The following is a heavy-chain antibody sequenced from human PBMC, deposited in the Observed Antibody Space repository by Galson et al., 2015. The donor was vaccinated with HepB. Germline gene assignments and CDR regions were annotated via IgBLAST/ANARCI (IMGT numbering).Heavy chain of an antibody. V-gene: IGHV1-46*01. D-gene: IGHD4-23*01. CDR1: GYTFTSYY. CDR2: INPSGGST. Sequence: SVKVSCKASGYTFTSYYMHWVRQAPGQGLEWMGIINPSGGSTSYAQKFQGRVTMTRDTSTSTVYMELSSLRSEDTAVYYCARETAGYGGHFYGMDVWGQGTTVTVSS. CDR3: ARETAGYGGHFYGMDV. J-gene: IGHJ6*02.